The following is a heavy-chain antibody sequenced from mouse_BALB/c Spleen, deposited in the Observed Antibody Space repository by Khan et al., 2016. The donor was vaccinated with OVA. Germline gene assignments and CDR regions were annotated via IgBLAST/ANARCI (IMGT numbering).Heavy chain of an antibody. CDR1: GYSITSDYA. CDR2: ISYSGRT. J-gene: IGHJ2*01. Sequence: EVQLQESGPGLVKPSQSLSLTCTVTGYSITSDYAWNWIRQFPGNKLEWMGHISYSGRTSYNPSLKSRISITRDTSKNQFFLQLNSVTTEDTATYYCARSVTITTVVATDCDYWGQGTTLTVSS. D-gene: IGHD1-1*01. V-gene: IGHV3-2*02. CDR3: ARSVTITTVVATDCDY.